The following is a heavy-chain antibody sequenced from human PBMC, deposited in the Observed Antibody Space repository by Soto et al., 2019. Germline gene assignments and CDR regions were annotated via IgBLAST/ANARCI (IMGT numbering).Heavy chain of an antibody. CDR3: ARGRWRAPYYYYYMDV. Sequence: SETLSLTCAVYGGSFSGYYWSWIRQPPGKGLEWIGEINHSGSTNYNPSLKSRVTTSVDTSKNQFSLKLSSVTAADTAVYYCARGRWRAPYYYYYMDVWGKGTTVTVSS. V-gene: IGHV4-34*01. CDR2: INHSGST. CDR1: GGSFSGYY. J-gene: IGHJ6*03.